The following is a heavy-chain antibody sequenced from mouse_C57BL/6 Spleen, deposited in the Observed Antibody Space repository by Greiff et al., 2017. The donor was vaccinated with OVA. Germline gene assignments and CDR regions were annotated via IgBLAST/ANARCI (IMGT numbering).Heavy chain of an antibody. CDR3: ARDQDSNSAWFAY. Sequence: DVKLVESGGGLVKPGGSLKLSCAASGFTFSSYAMSWVRQTPEKRLEWVATISDGGSYTYYPDNVKGRFTISRDNAKNNLYLQMSHLKSEDTAMYYCARDQDSNSAWFAYWGQGTLVTVSA. CDR2: ISDGGSYT. D-gene: IGHD2-5*01. V-gene: IGHV5-4*01. CDR1: GFTFSSYA. J-gene: IGHJ3*01.